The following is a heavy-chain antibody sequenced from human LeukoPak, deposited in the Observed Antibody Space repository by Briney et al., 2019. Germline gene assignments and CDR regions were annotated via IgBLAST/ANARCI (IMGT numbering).Heavy chain of an antibody. CDR2: IYYSGST. D-gene: IGHD6-13*01. Sequence: SETLSLTCTVSGGSISSSSYYWGWIRQPPGKGLEWIGSIYYSGSTYYNPSLKSRVTISVDTSKNQFSLKLSSVTAADTAVYYCARNHELVLVDYWGQGTLVTVSS. CDR3: ARNHELVLVDY. J-gene: IGHJ4*02. V-gene: IGHV4-39*01. CDR1: GGSISSSSYY.